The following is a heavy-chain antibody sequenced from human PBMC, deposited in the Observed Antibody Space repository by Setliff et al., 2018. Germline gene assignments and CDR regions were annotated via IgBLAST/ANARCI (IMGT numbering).Heavy chain of an antibody. CDR2: IYYSGST. V-gene: IGHV4-39*01. J-gene: IGHJ6*03. CDR3: ARHKSNGSGSYPSLYMDV. D-gene: IGHD3-10*01. Sequence: SETLSLTCRVSGGSISSGNYYWGLIRQPPGKGLEWVATIYYSGSTYSNPSLKSRLIISVDAPDNQFSVKLSSVTAADTAVYYCARHKSNGSGSYPSLYMDVWGKGSMVTVS. CDR1: GGSISSGNYY.